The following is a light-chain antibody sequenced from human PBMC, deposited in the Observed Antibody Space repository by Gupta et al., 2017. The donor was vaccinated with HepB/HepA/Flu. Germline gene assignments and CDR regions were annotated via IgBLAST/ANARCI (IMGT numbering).Light chain of an antibody. CDR3: SSYTSSSTLV. CDR1: SSDVGAYNY. V-gene: IGLV2-14*03. J-gene: IGLJ1*01. Sequence: QSALTQPASVSGSPGQSITIPCTGTSSDVGAYNYVSWYQQHPGKAPKVMIFDVSNRPSGVSNRFSGSKSGNTASLTISGLQAEDEADYYCSSYTSSSTLVFGTGTKVTVL. CDR2: DVS.